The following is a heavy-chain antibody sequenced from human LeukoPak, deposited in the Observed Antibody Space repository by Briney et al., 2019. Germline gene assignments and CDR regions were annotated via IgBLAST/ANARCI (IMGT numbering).Heavy chain of an antibody. V-gene: IGHV1-2*04. CDR1: GCSFTGYY. D-gene: IGHD6-6*01. CDR3: ASYGGAIAARTTSFDY. Sequence: AASVKVSCKASGCSFTGYYMHWVRQAPGQGLEWMGRIKPNSGGTNYAQKFQGWVTMSRDTSISTAYMELSRLRSDDTAVYYCASYGGAIAARTTSFDYWGQGTLVTVSS. CDR2: IKPNSGGT. J-gene: IGHJ4*02.